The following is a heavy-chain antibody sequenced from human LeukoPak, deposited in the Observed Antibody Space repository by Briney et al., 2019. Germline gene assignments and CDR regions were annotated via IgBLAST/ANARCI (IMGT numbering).Heavy chain of an antibody. D-gene: IGHD5-12*01. J-gene: IGHJ4*02. CDR1: GFTFSSSW. CDR2: IKQDGSEK. V-gene: IGHV3-7*03. CDR3: ARDVNSGYYFDY. Sequence: GGSLRLSCVASGFTFSSSWMSWVRQAPGKGLEWVANIKQDGSEKSYVESVRGRFTISRDNAKNSLYLQLNSLRAEDTALYYCARDVNSGYYFDYWGQGILVTVSS.